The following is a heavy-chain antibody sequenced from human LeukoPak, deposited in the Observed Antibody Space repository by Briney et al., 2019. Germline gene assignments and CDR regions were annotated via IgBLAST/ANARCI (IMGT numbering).Heavy chain of an antibody. CDR1: GGSISSSNW. CDR2: IYHSGST. CDR3: ARERYYYGSGSWGFDY. J-gene: IGHJ4*02. Sequence: SGTLSLTCAVSGGSISSSNWWSWVRQPPGKGLEWIGEIYHSGSTNYNPSLKSRVTISVDKSKNQFSLKLSSVTAADTAVYYCARERYYYGSGSWGFDYWGQGTLVTVSS. D-gene: IGHD3-10*01. V-gene: IGHV4-4*02.